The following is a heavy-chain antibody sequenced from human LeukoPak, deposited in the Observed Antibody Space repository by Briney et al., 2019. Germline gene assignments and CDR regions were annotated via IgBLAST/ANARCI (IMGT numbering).Heavy chain of an antibody. D-gene: IGHD4-17*01. Sequence: SETLSLTCTVSGGSISSSSYYWDWIRQPPGKGLEWIGYIYYSGSTNYNPSLKSRVTISVDTSKNQFSLKLSSVTAADTAVYYCARVIGDYDRKNWFDPWGQGTLVTVSS. V-gene: IGHV4-61*05. CDR3: ARVIGDYDRKNWFDP. J-gene: IGHJ5*02. CDR2: IYYSGST. CDR1: GGSISSSSYY.